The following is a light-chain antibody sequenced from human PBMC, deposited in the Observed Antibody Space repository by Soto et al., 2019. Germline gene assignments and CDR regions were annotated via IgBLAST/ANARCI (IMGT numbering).Light chain of an antibody. J-gene: IGKJ1*01. Sequence: DIQMTQSPSTVSASVGDRVTITGRASQSISSWLAWYQQKPGKAPKLLIYDASSLESGVPSRFSGSGSGTEFTLTISSLQPDDFATYYCQHYNSYSEAFGQGTKVDIK. CDR1: QSISSW. CDR2: DAS. CDR3: QHYNSYSEA. V-gene: IGKV1-5*01.